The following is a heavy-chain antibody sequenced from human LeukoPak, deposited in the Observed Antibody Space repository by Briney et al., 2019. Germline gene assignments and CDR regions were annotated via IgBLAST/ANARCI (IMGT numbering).Heavy chain of an antibody. V-gene: IGHV3-11*01. CDR2: ISSSGSTI. D-gene: IGHD3-3*01. J-gene: IGHJ4*02. CDR3: ARDSDYDFWSGYYTSALDY. CDR1: GFSVSSNY. Sequence: PGGSLRLSCAVSGFSVSSNYMSWIRQAPGKGLEWVSYISSSGSTIYYADSVKGRFTISRDNAKNSLYLQMNSLRAEDTAVYYCARDSDYDFWSGYYTSALDYWGQGTLVTVSS.